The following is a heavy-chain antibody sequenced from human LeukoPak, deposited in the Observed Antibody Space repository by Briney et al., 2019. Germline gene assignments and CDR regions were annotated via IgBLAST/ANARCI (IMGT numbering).Heavy chain of an antibody. V-gene: IGHV3-7*01. CDR3: ARGAPGPRRYYYGMDV. J-gene: IGHJ6*02. CDR2: IKQDGSEK. CDR1: GFTFSMYW. Sequence: PGGSLRLSCAASGFTFSMYWMNWVRQSPGKGLEWVADIKQDGSEKYYVDSVKGRFTISRDNAKNSLYLQMDSLRAGDTAVYYCARGAPGPRRYYYGMDVWGQGTTVTVSS.